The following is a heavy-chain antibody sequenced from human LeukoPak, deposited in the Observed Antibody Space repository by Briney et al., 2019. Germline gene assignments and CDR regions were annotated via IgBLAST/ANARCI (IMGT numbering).Heavy chain of an antibody. CDR3: ARDSIVAATKAPYYFDY. CDR1: GDSVSSNSAA. CDR2: TYYRSKWYN. J-gene: IGHJ4*02. Sequence: SQTLSLTCAISGDSVSSNSAAWNWIRQSPSRGLEWLGRTYYRSKWYNDYAVSVKSRITINPDTSKNQFSLQLNSVTPEDTAVYYCARDSIVAATKAPYYFDYWGQGTLVTVSS. D-gene: IGHD5-12*01. V-gene: IGHV6-1*01.